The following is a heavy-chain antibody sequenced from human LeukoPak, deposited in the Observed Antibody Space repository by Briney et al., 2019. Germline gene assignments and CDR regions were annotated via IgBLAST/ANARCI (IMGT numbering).Heavy chain of an antibody. CDR1: GFTFSNAW. D-gene: IGHD3-9*01. Sequence: GGSLRLSCAASGFTFSNAWMSWVRQAPGKGLEWVGRIKSKTDGGTTDYAVPVKGRFTISRDDSKNTLYLQMNSLKTEDTAVYYCTTSRGYDILTGYSGLRDYWGQGTLVTVSS. CDR3: TTSRGYDILTGYSGLRDY. CDR2: IKSKTDGGTT. J-gene: IGHJ4*02. V-gene: IGHV3-15*01.